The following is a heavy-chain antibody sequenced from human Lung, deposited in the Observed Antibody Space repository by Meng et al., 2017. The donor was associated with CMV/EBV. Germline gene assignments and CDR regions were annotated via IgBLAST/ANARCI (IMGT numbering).Heavy chain of an antibody. V-gene: IGHV1-18*01. Sequence: ASVXVSWKTSGYSFTSFGITWVRQAPGRGLEWMGWISVDNGDTNYAEDFQDRVTMTTDIYRNTAYMELWSLRFDDTAFYYCVRGGRDYRFDYWGQGTLVTVSS. CDR1: GYSFTSFG. D-gene: IGHD4/OR15-4a*01. CDR3: VRGGRDYRFDY. CDR2: ISVDNGDT. J-gene: IGHJ4*02.